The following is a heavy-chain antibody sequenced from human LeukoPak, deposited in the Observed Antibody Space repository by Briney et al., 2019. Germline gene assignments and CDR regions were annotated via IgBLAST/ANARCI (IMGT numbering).Heavy chain of an antibody. CDR2: IKAKTDGGTT. V-gene: IGHV3-15*01. J-gene: IGHJ4*02. Sequence: KPGGSLRLSCAACGFTFNNAWMSWVRQAPGKGLEWVGRIKAKTDGGTTDHAAPVQGRFTITRDDSKKTLYLQMNSLKTEDTAVYYCLVGASDYWGQGTLVIVSS. D-gene: IGHD1-26*01. CDR3: LVGASDY. CDR1: GFTFNNAW.